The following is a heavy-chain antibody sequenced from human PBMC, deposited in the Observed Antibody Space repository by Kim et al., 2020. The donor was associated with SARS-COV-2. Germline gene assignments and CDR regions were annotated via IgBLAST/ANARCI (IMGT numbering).Heavy chain of an antibody. V-gene: IGHV3-15*01. J-gene: IGHJ6*03. CDR2: IISKGNGGTT. CDR3: VTRDGYKDYSFYMDV. Sequence: GGSLRLSCVASGFTFTNALMTWARQAPGKGLEWVCRIISKGNGGTTDYAVPVQGSITIAKDNSKKTVDLQINSLETTDTAVYYCVTRDGYKDYSFYMDV. CDR1: GFTFTNAL. D-gene: IGHD5-12*01.